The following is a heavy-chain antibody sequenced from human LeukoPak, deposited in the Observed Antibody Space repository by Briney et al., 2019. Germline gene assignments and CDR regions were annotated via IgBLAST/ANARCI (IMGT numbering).Heavy chain of an antibody. V-gene: IGHV1-69*05. Sequence: SVKVSCKASGGTFSRYAISWVRQAPGQGLEWMGGMIPLFGRANYAQKFQGRVTITTDESTSKAYMELSSLRSEDTAVYYCATRRGITGTTSDYWGQGTLVTVSS. J-gene: IGHJ4*02. CDR1: GGTFSRYA. CDR2: MIPLFGRA. D-gene: IGHD1-7*01. CDR3: ATRRGITGTTSDY.